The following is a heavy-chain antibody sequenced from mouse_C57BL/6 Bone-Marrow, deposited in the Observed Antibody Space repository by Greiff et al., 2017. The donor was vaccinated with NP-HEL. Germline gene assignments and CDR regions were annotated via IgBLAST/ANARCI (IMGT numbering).Heavy chain of an antibody. D-gene: IGHD2-5*01. J-gene: IGHJ1*03. CDR2: IWRGGST. CDR3: AKIYYSNYERYFDV. Sequence: QVQLKESGPGLVQPSQSLSITCTVSGFSLTRYGVHWVRQSPGKGLEWLGVIWRGGSTDYNAAFMSRLSITKDNSKSQVFFKMNSLQADDTAIYYCAKIYYSNYERYFDVWGTGTTVTVSS. V-gene: IGHV2-5*01. CDR1: GFSLTRYG.